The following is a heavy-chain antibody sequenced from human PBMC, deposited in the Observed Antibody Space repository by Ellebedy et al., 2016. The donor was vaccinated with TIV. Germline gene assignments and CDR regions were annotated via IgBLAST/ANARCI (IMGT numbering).Heavy chain of an antibody. D-gene: IGHD5-12*01. Sequence: ASAKVSCKASGYTFTSYGIIWVRQAPGQGLEWMGWISAYNGNTNYAQKLQGRVTMATDTSTSTASMELRSLRSDDTAVYYCARYRLGEGSGYEFLDYWGQGTLVTVSS. J-gene: IGHJ4*02. V-gene: IGHV1-18*04. CDR3: ARYRLGEGSGYEFLDY. CDR1: GYTFTSYG. CDR2: ISAYNGNT.